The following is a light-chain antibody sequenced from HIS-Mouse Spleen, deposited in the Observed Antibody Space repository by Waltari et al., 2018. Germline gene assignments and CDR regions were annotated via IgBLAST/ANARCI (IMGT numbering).Light chain of an antibody. CDR3: YSTDSSGNHRV. J-gene: IGLJ2*01. CDR1: ALPKKY. V-gene: IGLV3-10*01. CDR2: EDS. Sequence: SYELTQPPSVSVSPGQTARITCSGDALPKKYAYWYQQNSGQAPVLVIYEDSKRPSGIPERFAGSSSGTTATLTSSGAQVEDEADYYCYSTDSSGNHRVFGGGTKLTVL.